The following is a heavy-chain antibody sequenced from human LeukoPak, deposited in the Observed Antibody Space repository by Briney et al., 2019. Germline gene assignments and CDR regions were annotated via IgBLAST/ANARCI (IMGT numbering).Heavy chain of an antibody. D-gene: IGHD6-19*01. V-gene: IGHV4-38-2*02. CDR2: IYHSGRT. CDR3: ARDLGQWLVKYYFDY. J-gene: IGHJ4*02. Sequence: SETLSLTCTVSGYSISSGYSWGWIRQSPGKGLEWIGTIYHSGRTYYNPSLKSRVTISVDTSKNQFSLKLSSVTAADTAVYYCARDLGQWLVKYYFDYWGQGTLVTVSS. CDR1: GYSISSGYS.